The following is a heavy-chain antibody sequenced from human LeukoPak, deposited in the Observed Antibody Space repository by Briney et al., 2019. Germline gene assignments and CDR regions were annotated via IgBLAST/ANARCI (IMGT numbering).Heavy chain of an antibody. CDR3: ARVVRWGFDP. V-gene: IGHV4-59*12. CDR2: IYYSGST. J-gene: IGHJ5*02. D-gene: IGHD4-23*01. Sequence: PSETLSLTCTVSGDSISSYYWSWIRQPPGMGLEWIGYIYYSGSTNYNPSLKSRVTISVDTSKNQFSLKLSSVTAADTAVYYCARVVRWGFDPWGQGTLVTVSS. CDR1: GDSISSYY.